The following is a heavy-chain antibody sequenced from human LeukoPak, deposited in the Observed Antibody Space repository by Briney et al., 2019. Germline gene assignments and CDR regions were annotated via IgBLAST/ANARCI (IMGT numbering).Heavy chain of an antibody. CDR2: INHSGST. Sequence: SETLSLTCAVYGGSFSGYYWSWIRQPPGKGLEWIGEINHSGSTNYNPSLKSRVTISVDTSKNQFSLKLSSVTAADTAVYYCARRNRPATYDTAFDYWGQGTLVTVSS. CDR3: ARRNRPATYDTAFDY. CDR1: GGSFSGYY. J-gene: IGHJ4*02. D-gene: IGHD3-22*01. V-gene: IGHV4-34*01.